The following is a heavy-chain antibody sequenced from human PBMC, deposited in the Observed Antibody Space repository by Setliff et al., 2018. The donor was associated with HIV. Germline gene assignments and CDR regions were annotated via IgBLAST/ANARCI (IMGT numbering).Heavy chain of an antibody. CDR3: ASSLLNYYDSSGYPDHFDY. CDR2: INHSGTT. CDR1: GGSFSGYF. V-gene: IGHV4-34*01. D-gene: IGHD3-22*01. Sequence: KASETLSLTCAVYGGSFSGYFWTWIRQPPGKGLEWIGEINHSGTTNYNPSLKSRVTISVDTSKNQFSLKLSSVTAADTAVYYCASSLLNYYDSSGYPDHFDYWGQGTLVTVSS. J-gene: IGHJ4*02.